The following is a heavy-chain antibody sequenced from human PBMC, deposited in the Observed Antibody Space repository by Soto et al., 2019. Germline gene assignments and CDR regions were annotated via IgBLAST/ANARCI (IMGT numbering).Heavy chain of an antibody. D-gene: IGHD3-10*01. CDR3: ASLWFGSGGYYYGMDV. CDR1: GGSISSGGYY. Sequence: SETLSLTCTVSGGSISSGGYYWSWIRQHPGKGLEWIGYIYYSGSTYYNPSLKSRVTISVDTSKNQFSLKLSSVTAADTAVYYCASLWFGSGGYYYGMDVWGQGTTVTVSS. CDR2: IYYSGST. J-gene: IGHJ6*02. V-gene: IGHV4-31*03.